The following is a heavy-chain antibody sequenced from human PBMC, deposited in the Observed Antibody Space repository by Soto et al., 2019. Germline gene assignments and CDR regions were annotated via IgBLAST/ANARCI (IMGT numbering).Heavy chain of an antibody. CDR1: GGTFSSYA. Sequence: GASVKVSCKASGGTFSSYAISWVRQAPGQGLEWMGGIIPIFGTANYAQKFQGRVTITADESTSTAYMELSSLRSEDTAVYYCARDLLTRHYMRGASYYYYGMDVWGQGTTVTASS. V-gene: IGHV1-69*13. J-gene: IGHJ6*02. D-gene: IGHD2-15*01. CDR2: IIPIFGTA. CDR3: ARDLLTRHYMRGASYYYYGMDV.